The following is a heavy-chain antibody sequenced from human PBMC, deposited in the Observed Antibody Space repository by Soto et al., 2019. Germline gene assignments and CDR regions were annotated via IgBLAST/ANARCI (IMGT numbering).Heavy chain of an antibody. CDR3: VASTLQAAYY. CDR1: GGSISSTSYH. J-gene: IGHJ4*02. Sequence: QLQLQESGPRLVKPPETLSLTCTVSGGSISSTSYHGGWVRQPPGKGLEWIGTIYYTGITYYNPSLKSRITISVDTSENQFSLKLNSVTAADTAIYYCVASTLQAAYYWGQGTLVTVSS. V-gene: IGHV4-39*01. D-gene: IGHD6-13*01. CDR2: IYYTGIT.